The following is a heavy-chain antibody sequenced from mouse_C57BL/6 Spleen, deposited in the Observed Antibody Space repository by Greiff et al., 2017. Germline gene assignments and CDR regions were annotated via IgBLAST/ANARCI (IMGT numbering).Heavy chain of an antibody. Sequence: QVQLQQSGAELVKPGASVKISCKASGYAFRSFWMNWVKQRPGKGLEWIGQIYPGDGDTNYKGKFKGKATLTADKSSSTAYMQLSSLTSEDSAVYFCARGKGSPSYIDYWGQGTTLTVSS. CDR2: IYPGDGDT. CDR3: ARGKGSPSYIDY. V-gene: IGHV1-80*01. CDR1: GYAFRSFW. J-gene: IGHJ2*01.